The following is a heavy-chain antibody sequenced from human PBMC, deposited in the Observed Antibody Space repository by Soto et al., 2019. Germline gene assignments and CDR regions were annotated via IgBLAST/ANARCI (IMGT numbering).Heavy chain of an antibody. CDR3: AKESVNATEYSSSLFWYFDL. Sequence: PGGSLRLSCAASGFTFSSYAMSWVRQAPGKGLEWVSAISGSGGSTYYADSVKGRFTISRDNSKNTLYLQMNSLRAEDTAVYYCAKESVNATEYSSSLFWYFDLWGRGTLVTVSS. D-gene: IGHD6-6*01. J-gene: IGHJ2*01. CDR1: GFTFSSYA. V-gene: IGHV3-23*01. CDR2: ISGSGGST.